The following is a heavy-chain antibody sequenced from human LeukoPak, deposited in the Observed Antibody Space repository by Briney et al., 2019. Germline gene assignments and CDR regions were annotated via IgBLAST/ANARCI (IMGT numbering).Heavy chain of an antibody. J-gene: IGHJ6*02. CDR2: ISGSGSST. Sequence: QAGGSLRLSCAASGFTFSNYVMSWVRQAPGKGLEWVSAISGSGSSTPYADSVKGRFTISRDNSKNTLYLQMNSLRAEDTAVYYCAKDGGGSLEWLPPMDVWGQGTTVTVSS. V-gene: IGHV3-23*01. CDR1: GFTFSNYV. CDR3: AKDGGGSLEWLPPMDV. D-gene: IGHD3-3*01.